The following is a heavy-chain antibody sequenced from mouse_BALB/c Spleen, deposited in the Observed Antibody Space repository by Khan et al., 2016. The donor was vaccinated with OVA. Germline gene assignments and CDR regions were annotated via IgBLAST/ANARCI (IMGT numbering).Heavy chain of an antibody. J-gene: IGHJ3*01. CDR1: GFSLTSYG. CDR3: AGYTTATPY. Sequence: QVQLQQSGPGLVAPSQSLSITCTVSGFSLTSYGVHWVRQPPGKGLEWLGIIWAGGSTNYYSALMSRLSISKDNSKSQVFLKMNSLQTDDTAMYYCAGYTTATPYWGQGTLVTVSA. CDR2: IWAGGST. V-gene: IGHV2-9*02. D-gene: IGHD1-2*01.